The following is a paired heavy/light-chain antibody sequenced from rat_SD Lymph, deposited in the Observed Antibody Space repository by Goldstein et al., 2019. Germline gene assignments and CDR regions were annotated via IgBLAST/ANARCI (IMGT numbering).Light chain of an antibody. Sequence: DIVLTQSPATLSVTPGESVSLSCRASQGISTSIHWYQQKSNESPRLLIKYASQSISGIPSRFSGSGSGTDFTLSINRVESEDFSVYYCQQSYSLPLTFGSGTKLEIK. CDR2: YAS. CDR1: QGISTS. CDR3: QQSYSLPLT. V-gene: IGKV5S2*01. J-gene: IGKJ4*01.
Heavy chain of an antibody. CDR2: IYAGDGGT. CDR3: ARWGMYTTDPPFAY. J-gene: IGHJ3*01. V-gene: IGHV1-25*01. CDR1: GYTFSTSY. D-gene: IGHD1-6*01. Sequence: QVKLQQSGAELVKPGASVKLSCKTSGYTFSTSYMSWFKQIPGQSIEWIGMIYAGDGGTGYNQKFKGKATLTVDTSSSTAYMDLSSLTTEDSAVYFCARWGMYTTDPPFAYWGQGTLVTVSS.